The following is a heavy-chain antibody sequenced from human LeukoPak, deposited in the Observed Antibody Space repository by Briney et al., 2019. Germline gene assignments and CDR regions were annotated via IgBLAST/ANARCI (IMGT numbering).Heavy chain of an antibody. CDR2: VYYSGST. J-gene: IGHJ5*02. D-gene: IGHD1-26*01. Sequence: SETLSLTCSVSSGSINSYFWSWIRQPPGKGLEWIGYVYYSGSTKYSPSLKNRVIISVDTSKNQFSLKLSSVTAADTAVYYCARDVSGSYPHWFDPWGQGTLVTVAS. V-gene: IGHV4-59*12. CDR1: SGSINSYF. CDR3: ARDVSGSYPHWFDP.